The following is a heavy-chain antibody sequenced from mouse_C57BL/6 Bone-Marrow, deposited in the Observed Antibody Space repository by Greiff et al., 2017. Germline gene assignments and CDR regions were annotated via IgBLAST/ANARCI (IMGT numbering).Heavy chain of an antibody. D-gene: IGHD3-2*02. Sequence: QVQLKESGAELVRPGTSVKMSCKASGYTFTNYWIGWAKQRPGHGLEWIGNIYPGGGDTNYNEKFKGKATLTADKSSSTSYMQFSSLTSEDSAIYYCAISEATVESFAYWGQGTLVTVSA. CDR3: AISEATVESFAY. J-gene: IGHJ3*01. CDR2: IYPGGGDT. V-gene: IGHV1-63*01. CDR1: GYTFTNYW.